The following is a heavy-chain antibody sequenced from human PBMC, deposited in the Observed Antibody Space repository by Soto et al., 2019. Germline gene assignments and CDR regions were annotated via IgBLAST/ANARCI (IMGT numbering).Heavy chain of an antibody. J-gene: IGHJ4*02. D-gene: IGHD3-16*02. CDR1: GFTFSSYA. CDR3: AKAPIMITFGGVIGWYYFDY. Sequence: GGSLRLSCAASGFTFSSYAMSWVRQAPGKGLEWVSAISGSGGSTYYADSVKGRFTISRDNSKNTLYLQMNSLRAEDTAVYYCAKAPIMITFGGVIGWYYFDYWGQGTLVTVSS. V-gene: IGHV3-23*01. CDR2: ISGSGGST.